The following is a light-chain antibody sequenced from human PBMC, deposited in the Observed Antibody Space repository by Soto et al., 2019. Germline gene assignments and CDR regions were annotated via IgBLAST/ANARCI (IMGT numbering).Light chain of an antibody. J-gene: IGLJ2*01. CDR1: SSDVGSYNR. V-gene: IGLV2-18*02. CDR2: EVT. Sequence: QSALTQPPSVSGSPGQSVTISCTGTSSDVGSYNRVSWYQQPPGTAPKLMIYEVTNRPSGVPDRFSGTKSGNTASLTISGLQAEDEADYYCSSYTTDTTLVFGGGTKLIVL. CDR3: SSYTTDTTLV.